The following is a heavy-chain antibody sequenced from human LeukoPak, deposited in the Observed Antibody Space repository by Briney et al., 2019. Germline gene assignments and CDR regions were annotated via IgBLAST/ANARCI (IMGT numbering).Heavy chain of an antibody. D-gene: IGHD3-10*01. J-gene: IGHJ4*02. Sequence: PGGSLRLSCAASGFTFSTYGMSWVRQAPGKGLEWVSAISGSGGSTYYADSVKGRFTISRDNSKNTLYLQMNSLRAEDTAVYYCAKSGGGSGSYYAKNYFDYWGQGTLVTVSS. CDR2: ISGSGGST. V-gene: IGHV3-23*01. CDR1: GFTFSTYG. CDR3: AKSGGGSGSYYAKNYFDY.